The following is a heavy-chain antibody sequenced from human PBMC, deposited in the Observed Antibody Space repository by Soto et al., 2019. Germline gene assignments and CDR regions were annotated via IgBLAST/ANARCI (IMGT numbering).Heavy chain of an antibody. D-gene: IGHD4-17*01. CDR3: ARGPPGYGDSHGEMYSYGMDV. J-gene: IGHJ6*02. CDR2: IYYSGST. CDR1: GGSISSGGYY. Sequence: QVQLQESGPGLVKPSQTLSLTCTVSGGSISSGGYYWSWIRQHPGKGLEWIGYIYYSGSTYYNPSLKSRVTISVDTSKNQFSLKLSSVTAADTAVYYCARGPPGYGDSHGEMYSYGMDVWGQGTTVTVSS. V-gene: IGHV4-31*03.